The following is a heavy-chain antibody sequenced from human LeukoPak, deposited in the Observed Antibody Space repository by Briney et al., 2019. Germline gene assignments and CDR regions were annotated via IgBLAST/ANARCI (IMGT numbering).Heavy chain of an antibody. CDR1: GASISSYY. V-gene: IGHV4-4*07. Sequence: SETLSFTCNVPGASISSYYWSWIRQPAGKGLEWIGRIYTSGSTNDNPSLKSRVTMSVDTSKNQSSLKLSPVTAADTAVYYGARDSYGDYVFSMWGQGNLVTVSS. CDR3: ARDSYGDYVFSM. CDR2: IYTSGST. J-gene: IGHJ4*02. D-gene: IGHD4-17*01.